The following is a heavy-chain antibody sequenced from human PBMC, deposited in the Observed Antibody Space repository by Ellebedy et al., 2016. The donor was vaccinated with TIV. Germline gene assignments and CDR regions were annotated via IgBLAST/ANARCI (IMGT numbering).Heavy chain of an antibody. J-gene: IGHJ4*02. CDR1: GGSISSSSYF. CDR2: IYYSGST. V-gene: IGHV4-39*01. CDR3: ARARVVETRGFDY. D-gene: IGHD2-15*01. Sequence: MPSETLSLTCTVSGGSISSSSYFWGWIRQPPGKGLQWIGSIYYSGSTYYNPSLKSRVTISVHTSKNQFSLKLTSVPATDTGVYYCARARVVETRGFDYWGQGTLVTVSS.